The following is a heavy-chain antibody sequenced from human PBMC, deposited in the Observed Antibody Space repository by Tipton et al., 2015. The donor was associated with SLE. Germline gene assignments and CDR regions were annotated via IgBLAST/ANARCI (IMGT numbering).Heavy chain of an antibody. CDR3: ARGQYYGSGSYGYFDY. Sequence: SLRLSCAASGFAFSTYAMSWFRQAPRKGLEWVSGINGRGGETYYADSVKGRFTISRDNAKNSLHRQMNSLRAEDTAVYYCARGQYYGSGSYGYFDYWGQGTLVTVSS. D-gene: IGHD3-10*01. V-gene: IGHV3-21*03. J-gene: IGHJ4*02. CDR2: INGRGGET. CDR1: GFAFSTYA.